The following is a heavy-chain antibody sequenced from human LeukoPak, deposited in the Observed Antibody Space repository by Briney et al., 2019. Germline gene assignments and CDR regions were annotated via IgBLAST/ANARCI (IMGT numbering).Heavy chain of an antibody. Sequence: PGGSLRLSCAASGFTFSSYWMSWVRQAPGKGLEWVANIKQDGSEKYYVDSVKGRFTISRDNAKNSLYLQMNSLRAEDTAVYYCARGRRFGELSHPTYYFDYWGQGTQVTVSS. CDR1: GFTFSSYW. D-gene: IGHD3-10*01. CDR2: IKQDGSEK. J-gene: IGHJ4*02. V-gene: IGHV3-7*01. CDR3: ARGRRFGELSHPTYYFDY.